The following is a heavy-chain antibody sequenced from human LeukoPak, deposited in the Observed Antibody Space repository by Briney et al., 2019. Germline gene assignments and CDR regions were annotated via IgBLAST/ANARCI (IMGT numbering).Heavy chain of an antibody. J-gene: IGHJ5*02. Sequence: SVKVSCKASGGTFSSYAISWVRQAPGQGLEWMGGIIPIFGTANYAQKSQGRVTITADESTSTAYMELSSLRSEDTAVYYCARVVGATSTNWFDPWGQGTLVTVSS. D-gene: IGHD1-26*01. CDR3: ARVVGATSTNWFDP. V-gene: IGHV1-69*13. CDR2: IIPIFGTA. CDR1: GGTFSSYA.